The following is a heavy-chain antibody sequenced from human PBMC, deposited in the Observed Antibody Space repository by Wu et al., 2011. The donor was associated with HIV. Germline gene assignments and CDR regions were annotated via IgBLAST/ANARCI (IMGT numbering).Heavy chain of an antibody. Sequence: QVQLVQSGAEVKKPGSSVKVSCKASGDTFSSFAISWVRQAPGQGLEWMGGIIPIFDTANYAQKFQGRVTITTDESTSTVYMELSSLRSEDTAVYYCARGSGLGSYFDYWGQGTLLPSPQ. D-gene: IGHD3-10*01. CDR2: IIPIFDTA. CDR1: GDTFSSFA. J-gene: IGHJ4*02. CDR3: ARGSGLGSYFDY. V-gene: IGHV1-69*01.